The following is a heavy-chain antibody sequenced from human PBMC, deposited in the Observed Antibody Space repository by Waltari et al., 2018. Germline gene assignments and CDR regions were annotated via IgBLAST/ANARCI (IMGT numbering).Heavy chain of an antibody. D-gene: IGHD7-27*01. Sequence: EVQLLESGGGLVQPGGALRLSWAAAGFTFSTYVMNWVRQAPGKGLEWVSSISDAGGIINYADSVKGRFTISRDNSKNTLYLQMNSLRVDDTAVYYCARGSGVDSWGQGTLVTISS. J-gene: IGHJ4*02. CDR3: ARGSGVDS. CDR2: ISDAGGII. V-gene: IGHV3-23*01. CDR1: GFTFSTYV.